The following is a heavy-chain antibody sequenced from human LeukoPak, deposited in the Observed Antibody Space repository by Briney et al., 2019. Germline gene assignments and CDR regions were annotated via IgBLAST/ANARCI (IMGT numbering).Heavy chain of an antibody. CDR1: GGSFSGYY. Sequence: SETLSLTCAVSGGSFSGYYWTWIRQPPGKGLEWIGEINHSGSTNYNPSLKSRVTISVDTSKNQFSLKLSSVTAADTAVYYCARAGSGSYKRYFDYWGQGTLVTVSS. V-gene: IGHV4-34*01. J-gene: IGHJ4*02. CDR2: INHSGST. CDR3: ARAGSGSYKRYFDY. D-gene: IGHD1-26*01.